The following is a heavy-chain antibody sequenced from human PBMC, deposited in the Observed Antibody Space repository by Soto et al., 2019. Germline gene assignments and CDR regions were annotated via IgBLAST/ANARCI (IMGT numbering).Heavy chain of an antibody. J-gene: IGHJ4*02. CDR2: ISYDGSNK. D-gene: IGHD6-13*01. Sequence: VGSLRLSCAASGFTFSSYAMHWVRQAPGKGLEWVAVISYDGSNKYYADSVKGRFTISRDNSKNTLYLQMNSLRAEDTAVYYCARGVRAAVRRNLYYFDYWGQGTLVTVSS. CDR1: GFTFSSYA. CDR3: ARGVRAAVRRNLYYFDY. V-gene: IGHV3-30-3*01.